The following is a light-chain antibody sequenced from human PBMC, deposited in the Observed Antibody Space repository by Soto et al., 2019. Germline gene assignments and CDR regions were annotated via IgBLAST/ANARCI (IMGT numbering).Light chain of an antibody. CDR2: DAS. J-gene: IGKJ1*01. V-gene: IGKV1-5*01. CDR3: QQYNSYSSWT. Sequence: DIQRTQSPSTLSSSVGDRVTITCRASQSISSWLAWYQQKPGKAPKLLIYDASSLESGVPSRFSGSGSGTELTLTISSLQPDDFANYYCQQYNSYSSWTFGQGTKVDI. CDR1: QSISSW.